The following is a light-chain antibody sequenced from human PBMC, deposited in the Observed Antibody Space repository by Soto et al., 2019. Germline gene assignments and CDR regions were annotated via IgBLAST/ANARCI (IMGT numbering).Light chain of an antibody. Sequence: QSVLTQPPSASGTPGQRVTISCSGSNSNIGSHTVNWYQHLPGTAPILLIYSNNQRPSGVPDRFSGSKSGTSASLDISGLQPADEADYYCAAWDDSLNGYVFGTGTKVTVL. CDR2: SNN. V-gene: IGLV1-44*01. CDR3: AAWDDSLNGYV. J-gene: IGLJ1*01. CDR1: NSNIGSHT.